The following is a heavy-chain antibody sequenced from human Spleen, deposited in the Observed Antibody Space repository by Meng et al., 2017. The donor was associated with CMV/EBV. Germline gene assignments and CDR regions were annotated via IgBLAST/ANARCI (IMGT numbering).Heavy chain of an antibody. CDR2: IWYDGSNK. CDR1: GFNFNTYG. CDR3: AQEVAGPID. V-gene: IGHV3-30*02. J-gene: IGHJ4*02. D-gene: IGHD6-19*01. Sequence: GESLKISCAASGFNFNTYGMHWVRQAPGKGLEWVAVIWYDGSNKYYADSVEGRFTISRDNFKNTLYLQMNSLRGEDTAVYYCAQEVAGPIDWGQGTLVTVSS.